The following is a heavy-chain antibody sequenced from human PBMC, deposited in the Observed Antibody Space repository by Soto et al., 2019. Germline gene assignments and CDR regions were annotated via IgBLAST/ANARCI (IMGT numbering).Heavy chain of an antibody. CDR2: ILGGNSGT. CDR1: GFTFNTYT. Sequence: GGSLRLSCAASGFTFNTYTMNWVRQAPGKGLEWVSGILGGNSGTYYADTVKGRFTISRDNSKNTLYLEMNNLRAEDTAVYYCAKARGLRVPAAPIDYWGQGTLVTVSS. D-gene: IGHD2-2*01. V-gene: IGHV3-23*01. CDR3: AKARGLRVPAAPIDY. J-gene: IGHJ4*02.